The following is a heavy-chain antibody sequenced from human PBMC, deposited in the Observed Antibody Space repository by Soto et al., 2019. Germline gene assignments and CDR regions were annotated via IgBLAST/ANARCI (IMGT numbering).Heavy chain of an antibody. CDR1: GYTFTGYY. J-gene: IGHJ3*02. CDR2: INPNSGGT. V-gene: IGHV1-2*02. D-gene: IGHD6-6*01. Sequence: ASVKVSCKASGYTFTGYYMHWVRQAPGQGLEWMGWINPNSGGTNYPQKFQGRVTMTRDTSISTAYMELSRLTSDDTAVYYCAREYSSSPGKAFDIWGRGTMVTVSS. CDR3: AREYSSSPGKAFDI.